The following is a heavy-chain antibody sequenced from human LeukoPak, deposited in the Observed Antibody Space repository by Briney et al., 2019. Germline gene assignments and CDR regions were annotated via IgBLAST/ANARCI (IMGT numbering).Heavy chain of an antibody. D-gene: IGHD6-13*01. CDR1: GFTFSNAW. CDR3: ARDRYSSNWNKRWFDL. CDR2: IKSKTDGGTA. Sequence: PGGSLRLSCAASGFTFSNAWMSWVRQAPGKGLEWVGRIKSKTDGGTADYAAPVKGRFTISRDNSMNTVYLQMNSLRVEDTAVYYCARDRYSSNWNKRWFDLWGQGTLVTVSS. V-gene: IGHV3-15*01. J-gene: IGHJ5*02.